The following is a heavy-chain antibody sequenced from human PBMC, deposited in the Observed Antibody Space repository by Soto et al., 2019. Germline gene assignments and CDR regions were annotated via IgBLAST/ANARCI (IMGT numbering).Heavy chain of an antibody. CDR2: IWYDGSNK. D-gene: IGHD2-2*01. CDR3: ARDPLGYCSSTSCLHYYYYYDMDV. Sequence: QVQLVESGGGVVQPGRSLRLSCAASGFTFSSYGMHWVRQAPGKGLEWVAVIWYDGSNKYYADSVKGRFTISRDNSKNTLYLQMNSLRAEDTAVYYCARDPLGYCSSTSCLHYYYYYDMDVWGQGTTVTVSS. V-gene: IGHV3-33*01. CDR1: GFTFSSYG. J-gene: IGHJ6*02.